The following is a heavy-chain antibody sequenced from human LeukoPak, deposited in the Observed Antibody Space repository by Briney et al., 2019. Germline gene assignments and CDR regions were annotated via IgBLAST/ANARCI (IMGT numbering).Heavy chain of an antibody. CDR1: GFTVSSNY. Sequence: PGGSLRLSCAASGFTVSSNYMSWVRQAPGKGLEWVSFIYGDGTTYYAESVKGRFTISGDNYRNTLFLQMNSLRADDTAVYYCATGAHYYGSWGQGTLVTVSS. CDR2: IYGDGTT. V-gene: IGHV3-53*01. CDR3: ATGAHYYGS. J-gene: IGHJ5*02. D-gene: IGHD3-10*01.